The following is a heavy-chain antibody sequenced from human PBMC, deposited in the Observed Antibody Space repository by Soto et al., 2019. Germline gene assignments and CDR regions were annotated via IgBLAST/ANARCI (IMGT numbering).Heavy chain of an antibody. J-gene: IGHJ5*02. CDR1: GGSISSYY. D-gene: IGHD2-2*01. V-gene: IGHV4-59*01. CDR3: ARWSGLQYQLLRTYNWFDP. CDR2: IYYSGST. Sequence: SETLSLTCTVSGGSISSYYWSWIRQPPGKGLEWIGYIYYSGSTNYNPSLKSRVTISVDTSKNQFSLKLSSVTAADTAAYYCARWSGLQYQLLRTYNWFDPWGQGTLVTVSS.